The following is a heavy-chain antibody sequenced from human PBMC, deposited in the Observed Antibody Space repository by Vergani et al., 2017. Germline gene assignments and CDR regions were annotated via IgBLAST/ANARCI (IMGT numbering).Heavy chain of an antibody. CDR1: GYSLTELT. J-gene: IGHJ4*02. Sequence: QVQLVQSGSEVRKPGASVKVSCQVSGYSLTELTIHWVRQAPGKGLEWMGGFDPEHGEVTFAHHIQGRVTMTEDRSTDPAYMELSSLRPEDTALYYCAIVTHYYDSSGYYLDYWGQGTLVTVSS. V-gene: IGHV1-24*01. CDR2: FDPEHGEV. CDR3: AIVTHYYDSSGYYLDY. D-gene: IGHD3-22*01.